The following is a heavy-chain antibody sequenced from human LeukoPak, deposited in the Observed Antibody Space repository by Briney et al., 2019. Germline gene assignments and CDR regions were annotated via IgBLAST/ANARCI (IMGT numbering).Heavy chain of an antibody. CDR3: ARESVVTMVRGVMH. CDR2: IYYSGST. J-gene: IGHJ4*02. V-gene: IGHV4-59*01. D-gene: IGHD3-10*01. CDR1: GGSISSYY. Sequence: PSETLSLTCTVSGGSISSYYWSWIRQPPGKGLEWIGYIYYSGSTNYNPSLKSRVTISVDTSKNQLSLKLSSVTAADTAVYYCARESVVTMVRGVMHWGQGTLVTVSS.